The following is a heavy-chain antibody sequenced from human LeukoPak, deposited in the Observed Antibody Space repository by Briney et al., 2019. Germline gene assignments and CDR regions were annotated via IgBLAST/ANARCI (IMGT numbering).Heavy chain of an antibody. CDR2: IYYSGTT. Sequence: SETLSLTCTVSGGSISSHYWSWIRQPPGKGLEWIGYIYYSGTTNYNPSPKSRVTISVDTSKNQFPLKLSSVTAADTAVYYCARGVYIAAAQYGYWGQGTLVTVSS. CDR1: GGSISSHY. CDR3: ARGVYIAAAQYGY. J-gene: IGHJ4*02. D-gene: IGHD6-13*01. V-gene: IGHV4-59*11.